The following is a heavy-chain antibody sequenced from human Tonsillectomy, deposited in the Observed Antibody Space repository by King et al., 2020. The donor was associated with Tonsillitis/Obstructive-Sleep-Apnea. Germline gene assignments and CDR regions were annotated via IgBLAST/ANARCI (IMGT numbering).Heavy chain of an antibody. D-gene: IGHD3-3*01. J-gene: IGHJ4*02. CDR1: GGSFSGYY. V-gene: IGHV4-34*01. CDR2: INHSGSS. CDR3: ARSTMFGVVITPLYFDY. Sequence: VQLQQWGAGLLKPSDTLSLTCAVYGGSFSGYYWSWIRQPPGKGLEWIGEINHSGSSNYKPSLKSLVTISVDTSKNQFSLNLSSVTAADTAIYYCARSTMFGVVITPLYFDYWGQGTLVTVSS.